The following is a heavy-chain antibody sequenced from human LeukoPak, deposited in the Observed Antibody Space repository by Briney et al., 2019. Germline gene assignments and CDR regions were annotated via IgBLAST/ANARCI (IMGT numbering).Heavy chain of an antibody. CDR1: GFTFTTSA. V-gene: IGHV1-58*02. Sequence: SVKVSCKASGFTFTTSAMQWVRQARGQRLEWIGWIVVGSGDTNYAQKFQERVTITRDMSTSTAYMELSSLRSEDTAVYYCAAAYRYFYDRGGYFDYWGQGTLVTVSS. D-gene: IGHD3-22*01. J-gene: IGHJ4*02. CDR2: IVVGSGDT. CDR3: AAAYRYFYDRGGYFDY.